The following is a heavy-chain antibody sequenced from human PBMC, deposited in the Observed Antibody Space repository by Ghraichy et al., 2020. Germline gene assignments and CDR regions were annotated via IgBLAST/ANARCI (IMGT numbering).Heavy chain of an antibody. Sequence: GGSLRLSCAASGFTVNTSYMNWVRQAPGKGLEWVSVIYSGGNTYYADSVKGRFTISRDNSKNTLYLQMNSLRAEDTAVYYCARDGGAAAGYFDYWGQGTLVTVSS. V-gene: IGHV3-53*01. CDR1: GFTVNTSY. D-gene: IGHD6-13*01. CDR2: IYSGGNT. J-gene: IGHJ4*02. CDR3: ARDGGAAAGYFDY.